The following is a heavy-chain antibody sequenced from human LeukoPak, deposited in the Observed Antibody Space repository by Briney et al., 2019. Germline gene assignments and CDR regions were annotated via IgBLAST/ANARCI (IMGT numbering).Heavy chain of an antibody. J-gene: IGHJ6*02. CDR1: GFTFSSYW. CDR2: INTDGSTT. CDR3: ARCSGYGMDV. D-gene: IGHD3-10*02. Sequence: GGSLRLSCAASGFTFSSYWMHWVRQAPGKGLVWVSRINTDGSTTSYADSVKGRFTISRDNDKNTLYLQMNSLRAEDTAVYYCARCSGYGMDVWGQGTTVTVSS. V-gene: IGHV3-74*01.